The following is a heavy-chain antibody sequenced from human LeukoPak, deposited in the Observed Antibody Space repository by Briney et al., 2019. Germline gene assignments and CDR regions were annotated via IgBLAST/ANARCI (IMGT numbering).Heavy chain of an antibody. V-gene: IGHV3-7*01. Sequence: GGSLRFSCAASGFAFSDFWMSWVRQAPGKGLEWVANIRHDGNAKNYVPSVRGRFTISRDNAKNSLYLQMNSLTVEDTAVYYCATSHDSAGNDWGQGTLVTVSS. CDR1: GFAFSDFW. CDR2: IRHDGNAK. D-gene: IGHD2-15*01. J-gene: IGHJ4*02. CDR3: ATSHDSAGND.